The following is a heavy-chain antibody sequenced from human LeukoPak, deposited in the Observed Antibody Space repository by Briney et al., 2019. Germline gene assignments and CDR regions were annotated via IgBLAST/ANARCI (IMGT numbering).Heavy chain of an antibody. Sequence: GGSLRLSCAASGFTFSNYNMSWVRQAPGKGLEWVSVIYSGGSTYYADSVKGRFTISRDNSKSTLYLQMNSLRAEDTAVYFCARLGTTVTHFDYWGQGTLVTVSS. J-gene: IGHJ4*02. D-gene: IGHD4-17*01. CDR1: GFTFSNYN. CDR3: ARLGTTVTHFDY. CDR2: IYSGGST. V-gene: IGHV3-66*01.